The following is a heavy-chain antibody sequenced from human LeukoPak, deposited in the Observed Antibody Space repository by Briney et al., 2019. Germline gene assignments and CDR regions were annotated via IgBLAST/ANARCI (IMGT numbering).Heavy chain of an antibody. Sequence: ASVKVSCKASGYTFTSYDINWVRQATGQGLEWMGWMNPNSGNTGYAQKFQGRVTMTEDTSTDTAYMELSSLRSEDTAVYYCATLRFSAAFDYWGQGTLVTVSS. J-gene: IGHJ4*02. CDR1: GYTFTSYD. D-gene: IGHD2-21*01. V-gene: IGHV1-8*01. CDR2: MNPNSGNT. CDR3: ATLRFSAAFDY.